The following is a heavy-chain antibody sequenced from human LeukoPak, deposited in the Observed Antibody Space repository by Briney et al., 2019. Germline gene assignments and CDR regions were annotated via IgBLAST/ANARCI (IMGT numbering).Heavy chain of an antibody. V-gene: IGHV4-38-2*02. D-gene: IGHD5-12*01. J-gene: IGHJ3*02. CDR2: IHHSGST. Sequence: PSETLSLTCTVSGYSISSGYYWGWLRQPPEKGLEWIGSIHHSGSTYYNPSLNSRVTISVDTSKNKFSLNLSSVTAADTAVYYCARDPYNGYDAFDIWGQGTMVIVSS. CDR1: GYSISSGYY. CDR3: ARDPYNGYDAFDI.